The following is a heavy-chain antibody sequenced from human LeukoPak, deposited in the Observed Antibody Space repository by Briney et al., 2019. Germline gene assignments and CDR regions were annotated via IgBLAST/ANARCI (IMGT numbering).Heavy chain of an antibody. V-gene: IGHV3-20*04. J-gene: IGHJ4*02. Sequence: GGSLRLSCAASGFIFDDYGMSWVRHAPGKGLEWVSGINWNGGSTGYADSVKGRFTISRDNAKNSLYLQMNSLRAEDTALYYCARSSHNNYWYFDYWGQGTLVTVSS. CDR2: INWNGGST. D-gene: IGHD1-1*01. CDR1: GFIFDDYG. CDR3: ARSSHNNYWYFDY.